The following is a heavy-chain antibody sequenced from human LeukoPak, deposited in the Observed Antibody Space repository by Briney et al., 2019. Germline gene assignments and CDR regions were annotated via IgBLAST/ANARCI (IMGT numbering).Heavy chain of an antibody. CDR2: ISGSGGST. V-gene: IGHV3-23*01. J-gene: IGHJ3*02. Sequence: GGSPRLSCAASGFTFSSYAMSWVRQAPGKGLEWVSAISGSGGSTYYADSVKGRFTISRDNSKNTLYLQMNSLRAEDMALYYCGRQVNIVGATWGAFDIWGQGTMVTVSS. CDR3: GRQVNIVGATWGAFDI. D-gene: IGHD1-26*01. CDR1: GFTFSSYA.